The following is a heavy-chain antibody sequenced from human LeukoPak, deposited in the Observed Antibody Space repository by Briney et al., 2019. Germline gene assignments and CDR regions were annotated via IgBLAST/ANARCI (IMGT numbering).Heavy chain of an antibody. CDR2: AFNRGTS. J-gene: IGHJ4*02. Sequence: SETLSLTCTVSGGSISGYYWSWIRQPPGKRLEWIGYAFNRGTSKYNPSLKSRVTISVDTSKKQFSLKLSSVTAADTAVYYCARGPSGDFGGYFDYWGQGSLVSVSS. V-gene: IGHV4-59*01. D-gene: IGHD4-17*01. CDR1: GGSISGYY. CDR3: ARGPSGDFGGYFDY.